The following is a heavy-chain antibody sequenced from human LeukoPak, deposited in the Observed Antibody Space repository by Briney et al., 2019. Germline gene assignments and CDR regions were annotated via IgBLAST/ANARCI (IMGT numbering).Heavy chain of an antibody. V-gene: IGHV3-74*01. J-gene: IGHJ3*02. CDR2: INNDGSIT. D-gene: IGHD1/OR15-1a*01. CDR3: ARGWNTTPRSGFDI. CDR1: GFTFSSYW. Sequence: RTGGSLRLSCAASGFTFSSYWMHWVRQAPGKGLVWVSRINNDGSITTYADSVKGRFTISRDNVKNTLFLQMNSLGAEDTALYYCARGWNTTPRSGFDIWGLGTMVTVSS.